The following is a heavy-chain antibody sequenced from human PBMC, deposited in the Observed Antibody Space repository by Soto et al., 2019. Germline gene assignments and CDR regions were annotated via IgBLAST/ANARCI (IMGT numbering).Heavy chain of an antibody. CDR3: AGQGQQWLDYYYYGMDV. V-gene: IGHV5-10-1*01. CDR2: IDPSDSYT. D-gene: IGHD6-19*01. Sequence: PGESLEISCKGSGYSFTSYWISWVRQMPGKGLECMGRIDPSDSYTNYSPSFQGHVTISADKSISTAYLQWSSLKASDTAMYYCAGQGQQWLDYYYYGMDVWGQGTTVTVSS. CDR1: GYSFTSYW. J-gene: IGHJ6*02.